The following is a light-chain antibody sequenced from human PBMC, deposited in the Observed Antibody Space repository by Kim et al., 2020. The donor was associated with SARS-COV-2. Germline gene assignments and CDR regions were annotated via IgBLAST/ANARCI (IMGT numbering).Light chain of an antibody. CDR3: ATWDDSLDGWV. J-gene: IGLJ3*02. V-gene: IGLV1-44*01. Sequence: QSVLTQPPSASGTPGQRVTISCSGTNSNIGSHTVNWYQQFPGTAPELLIYSDNQRPSGVPDRFSGSRSGTSASLAISGLQSEDEADYYCATWDDSLDGWVFGGGTQLTVL. CDR1: NSNIGSHT. CDR2: SDN.